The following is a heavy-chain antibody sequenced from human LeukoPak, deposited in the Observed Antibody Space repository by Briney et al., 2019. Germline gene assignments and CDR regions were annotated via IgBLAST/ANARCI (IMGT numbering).Heavy chain of an antibody. CDR2: ISWNSGSI. Sequence: AGGSLRLSCAASGFTFDDYAMHWVRQAPGKGLEWVSGISWNSGSIGYADSVKGRFTISRDNAKNSLYLQMNSLRAEDTALYYCAKDVEYSSSSLFDYWGQGTPVTVSS. D-gene: IGHD6-6*01. CDR3: AKDVEYSSSSLFDY. J-gene: IGHJ4*02. V-gene: IGHV3-9*01. CDR1: GFTFDDYA.